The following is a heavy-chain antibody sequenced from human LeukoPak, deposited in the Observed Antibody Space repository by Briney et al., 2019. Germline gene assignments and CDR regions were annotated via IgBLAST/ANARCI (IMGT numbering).Heavy chain of an antibody. V-gene: IGHV3-48*01. Sequence: GGSLRLSCVASGFTFSRHSMNWVRQAPGKGLEWVSYISSSSSIIHYADSVKGRFTISREDAKNSLFLQMNSLRAEDTAVYHCARVPREGHDNWSDPWGQGTLVTVSS. CDR2: ISSSSSII. J-gene: IGHJ5*02. D-gene: IGHD1-26*01. CDR3: ARVPREGHDNWSDP. CDR1: GFTFSRHS.